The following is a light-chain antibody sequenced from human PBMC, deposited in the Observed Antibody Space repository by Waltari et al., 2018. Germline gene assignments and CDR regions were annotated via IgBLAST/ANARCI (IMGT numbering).Light chain of an antibody. J-gene: IGLJ3*02. Sequence: QSALTQPASVSGSPGPLITIPCTGTSSDVGLYNFVSWYQQHPDKAPKLMVYEVIERPSGVSTRFSGSKSGNTASLTISGLQAEDEADYYCCSYAGRNIWVFGGGTKVTVL. CDR2: EVI. V-gene: IGLV2-23*02. CDR3: CSYAGRNIWV. CDR1: SSDVGLYNF.